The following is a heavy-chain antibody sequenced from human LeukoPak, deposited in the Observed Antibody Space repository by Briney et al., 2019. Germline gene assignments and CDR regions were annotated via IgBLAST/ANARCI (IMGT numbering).Heavy chain of an antibody. Sequence: PGGSLRLSCAASGFTFSTYAMSWVRQAPGKGLEWVSAISGSDTGTYYADSVRARFTISRDNSKNMLFLQMNSLRAEDTAVYYCAKAPAGHCSGVICYPLDNWGQGILVSVSS. CDR2: ISGSDTGT. J-gene: IGHJ4*02. CDR1: GFTFSTYA. V-gene: IGHV3-23*01. CDR3: AKAPAGHCSGVICYPLDN. D-gene: IGHD2-15*01.